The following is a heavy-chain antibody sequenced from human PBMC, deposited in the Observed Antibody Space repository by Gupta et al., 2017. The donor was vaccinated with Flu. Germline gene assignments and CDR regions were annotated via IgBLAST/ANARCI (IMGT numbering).Heavy chain of an antibody. CDR1: GDSISSGISS. Sequence: QVQLQESGPGQVKPSQTLSLTCTVSGDSISSGISSWSWIRQPAGKALEWIGRIFPSGSTDYNPSLKSRVSMSVDTSKNQFSLELSSVTAADTAVYYCARGGSWFPDYYFDYWGQGTLVTVS. V-gene: IGHV4-61*02. J-gene: IGHJ4*02. CDR2: IFPSGST. CDR3: ARGGSWFPDYYFDY. D-gene: IGHD6-13*01.